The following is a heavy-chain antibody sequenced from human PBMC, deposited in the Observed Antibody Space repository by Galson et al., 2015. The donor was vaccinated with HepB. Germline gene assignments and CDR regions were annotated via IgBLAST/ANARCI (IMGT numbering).Heavy chain of an antibody. V-gene: IGHV1-18*01. Sequence: SVKVSCKASGYTFTSYGISGVRQAPGQGLEWMGWISAYNGNRNYAQKFQGRVTMTTDTSTNTAYMELRSLRFDDTAVYYCARIHAVPGGYNFEYWGQGTLVTVSS. D-gene: IGHD5-18*01. CDR2: ISAYNGNR. J-gene: IGHJ4*02. CDR1: GYTFTSYG. CDR3: ARIHAVPGGYNFEY.